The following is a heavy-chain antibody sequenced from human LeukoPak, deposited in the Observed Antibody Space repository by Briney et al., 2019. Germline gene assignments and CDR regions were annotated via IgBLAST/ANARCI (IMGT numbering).Heavy chain of an antibody. D-gene: IGHD1-26*01. Sequence: PGGSLRLSCAASGFTFSSYGMHWVRQAPGKGLEWVAFIRYDGSNKYYADSVKGRFTISRDNSKNTLYPQMNSLRAEDTAVYYCAKDIVGATGSFDYWGQGTLVTVSS. CDR1: GFTFSSYG. V-gene: IGHV3-30*02. CDR2: IRYDGSNK. J-gene: IGHJ4*02. CDR3: AKDIVGATGSFDY.